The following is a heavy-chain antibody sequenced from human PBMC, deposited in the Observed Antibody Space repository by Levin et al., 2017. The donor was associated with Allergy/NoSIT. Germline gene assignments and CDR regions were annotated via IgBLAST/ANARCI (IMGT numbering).Heavy chain of an antibody. CDR3: ARDRQYYGSGSYYRWFDP. V-gene: IGHV4-30-4*01. J-gene: IGHJ5*02. Sequence: SETLSLTCTVSGGSISSGDYYWSWIRQPPGKGLEWIGYIYYSGSTYYNPSLKSRVTISVDTSKNQFSLKLSSVTAADTAVYYCARDRQYYGSGSYYRWFDPWGQGTLVTVSS. CDR1: GGSISSGDYY. CDR2: IYYSGST. D-gene: IGHD3-10*01.